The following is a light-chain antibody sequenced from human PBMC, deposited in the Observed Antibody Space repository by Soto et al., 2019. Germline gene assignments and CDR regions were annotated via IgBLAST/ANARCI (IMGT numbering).Light chain of an antibody. CDR3: QQFNSYPLT. Sequence: EFLLTQSPGTLSLSPGERATLSCRASQTIRNNYLACYQQKPCHAPRLLIYDASSMATFIPERISGGGSGGDVTPTISRLQPEDVAVYYCQQFNSYPLTFGGGTKVDIK. V-gene: IGKV3-20*01. CDR1: QTIRNNY. J-gene: IGKJ4*01. CDR2: DAS.